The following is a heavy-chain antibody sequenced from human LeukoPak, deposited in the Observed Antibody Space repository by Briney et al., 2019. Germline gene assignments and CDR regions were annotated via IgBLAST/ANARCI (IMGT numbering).Heavy chain of an antibody. Sequence: GGSLRLSCTASGFTVSSNYTTWVRQAPGKGLEWVSIIYSGGSTYYADSVKGRFTISRDNPKNTLYLQMNSLRADDTAVYYCARDVGFIVGATPGAFDIWGQGTMVTVSS. CDR1: GFTVSSNY. CDR2: IYSGGST. CDR3: ARDVGFIVGATPGAFDI. V-gene: IGHV3-66*01. J-gene: IGHJ3*02. D-gene: IGHD1-26*01.